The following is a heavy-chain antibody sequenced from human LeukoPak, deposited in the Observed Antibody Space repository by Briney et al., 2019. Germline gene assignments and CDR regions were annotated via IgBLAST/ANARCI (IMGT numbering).Heavy chain of an antibody. D-gene: IGHD1-26*01. CDR2: IKSKSDGGTI. CDR3: TTDQWEVSTFDY. V-gene: IGHV3-15*01. J-gene: IGHJ4*02. Sequence: GGSLRLSCAASGFSFTNAWMSWVRQAPGKGLEWVGRIKSKSDGGTIDYAAPVKGRFTISRDDSKNTLYLQMNSLKSEDTAVYYCTTDQWEVSTFDYWGQGTLVTVSS. CDR1: GFSFTNAW.